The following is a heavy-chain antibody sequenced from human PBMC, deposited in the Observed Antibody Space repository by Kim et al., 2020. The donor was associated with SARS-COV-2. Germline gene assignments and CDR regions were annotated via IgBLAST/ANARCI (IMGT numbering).Heavy chain of an antibody. V-gene: IGHV4-59*01. CDR3: ARDAFDSIWGNYRYPDY. Sequence: SETLSLTCTVSGGSIGSYYWSWMRQPPGKGLEWLAFIYYSGNTYYSPSLEGRVAFSIDTSNNRFSLKLASVTAADTGIYYCARDAFDSIWGNYRYPDYCGPGILVTVSS. CDR1: GGSIGSYY. J-gene: IGHJ4*02. CDR2: IYYSGNT. D-gene: IGHD3-16*02.